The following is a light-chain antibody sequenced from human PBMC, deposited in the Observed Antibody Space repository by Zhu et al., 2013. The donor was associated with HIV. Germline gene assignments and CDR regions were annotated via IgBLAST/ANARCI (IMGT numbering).Light chain of an antibody. CDR2: DAS. V-gene: IGKV1-33*01. Sequence: DIQMTQSPSSLSASVGDRVTITCRASQDIRNHLGWYQQKPGKAPKLLIYDASNLETGVPSRFSGSGSGTDFTFTISSLQPEDIATYYCQQYDNPYTFGQGTKLEIK. CDR3: QQYDNPYT. J-gene: IGKJ2*01. CDR1: QDIRNH.